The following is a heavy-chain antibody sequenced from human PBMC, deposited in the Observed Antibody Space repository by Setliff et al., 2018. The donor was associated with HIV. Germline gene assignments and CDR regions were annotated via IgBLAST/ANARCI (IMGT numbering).Heavy chain of an antibody. CDR3: ARVEAKIRGATYGMDV. CDR2: VYYDGIV. Sequence: PSETLSLTCTVSGGSISRYFWSWIRQPPGQGLEYIGYVYYDGIVNYSPSLESRVALSIDMSKNQFSLNLTSVTAADTAVYYCARVEAKIRGATYGMDVWGQGTTVTVSS. CDR1: GGSISRYF. V-gene: IGHV4-59*01. J-gene: IGHJ6*02. D-gene: IGHD3-10*01.